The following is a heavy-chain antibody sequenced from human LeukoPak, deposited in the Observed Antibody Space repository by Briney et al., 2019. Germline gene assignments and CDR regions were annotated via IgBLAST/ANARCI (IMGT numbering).Heavy chain of an antibody. CDR1: GASFSRDY. V-gene: IGHV4-59*01. J-gene: IGHJ4*02. Sequence: SETLSLTCTVSGASFSRDYWTWIRQPPGKGLECIGYIYDSGNTNYNPSLKSRVTISVDTSKNQFSLKLSSVTAADTAVYYCARTPPNCSGGSCYSGVTFDYWGQGTLVTVSS. CDR2: IYDSGNT. CDR3: ARTPPNCSGGSCYSGVTFDY. D-gene: IGHD2-15*01.